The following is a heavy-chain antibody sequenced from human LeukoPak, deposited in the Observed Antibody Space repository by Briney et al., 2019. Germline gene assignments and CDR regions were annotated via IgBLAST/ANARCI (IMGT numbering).Heavy chain of an antibody. CDR3: ARGSDYGGNPYYYYGMDV. D-gene: IGHD4-23*01. V-gene: IGHV1-8*01. CDR1: GYTFTSYD. CDR2: MNPNSGNT. Sequence: ASMKVSCKASGYTFTSYDINWVRQATGQGLEWMGWMNPNSGNTGYAQKFQGRVTMTRNTSISTAYMELSSLRSEDTAVYYCARGSDYGGNPYYYYGMDVWGQGTTVTVSS. J-gene: IGHJ6*02.